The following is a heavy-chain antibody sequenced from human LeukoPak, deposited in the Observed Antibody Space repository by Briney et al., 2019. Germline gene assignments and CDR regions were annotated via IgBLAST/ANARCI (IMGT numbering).Heavy chain of an antibody. J-gene: IGHJ4*02. D-gene: IGHD3-9*01. V-gene: IGHV3-23*01. CDR2: ITGGGGNT. CDR1: GFTLSNYA. CDR3: AKWGDYDVLTGYYVSDY. Sequence: GGSLRLSCAASGFTLSNYAMSWVRQAPGKGLDWVSAITGGGGNTYYADSVKGRFTISRDNSKNTLYLQMNSLRAEDTAVYYCAKWGDYDVLTGYYVSDYWGQGALVTVSS.